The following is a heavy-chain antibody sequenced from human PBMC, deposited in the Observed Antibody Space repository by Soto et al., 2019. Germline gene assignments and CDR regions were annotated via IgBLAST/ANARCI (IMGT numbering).Heavy chain of an antibody. CDR2: IYYSGST. Sequence: PSETLSLTCTVSGGSISSYYWSWIRQPPGKGLEWIGYIYYSGSTNYNPSLKSRVTISVDTSKNQFSLKLSSVTAADTAVYYCARQDYSNYPYYFDYWGQGTLVTVSS. D-gene: IGHD4-4*01. V-gene: IGHV4-59*08. J-gene: IGHJ4*02. CDR1: GGSISSYY. CDR3: ARQDYSNYPYYFDY.